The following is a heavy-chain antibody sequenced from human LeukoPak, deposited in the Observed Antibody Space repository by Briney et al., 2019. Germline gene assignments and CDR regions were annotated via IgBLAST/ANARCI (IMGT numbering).Heavy chain of an antibody. J-gene: IGHJ4*02. Sequence: GGSLRLSCAASGFTFSSYAMHWVRQAPGKGLEWVAVISYDGSNKYYADSVKGRFTISRDNSKNTLYLQMNSLGAEDTAVYYCAREYYDSSGCLDYWGQGTLVTVSS. D-gene: IGHD3-22*01. CDR1: GFTFSSYA. CDR3: AREYYDSSGCLDY. V-gene: IGHV3-30-3*01. CDR2: ISYDGSNK.